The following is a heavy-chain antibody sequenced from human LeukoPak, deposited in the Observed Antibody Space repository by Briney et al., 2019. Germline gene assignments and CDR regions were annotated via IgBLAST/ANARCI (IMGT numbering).Heavy chain of an antibody. CDR2: ISAYNGNT. Sequence: ASVKVSCKASGGTFSSYAISWVRQAPGQGLEWMGWISAYNGNTNYAQKFQGRVTMTRDTSTSTVYMELSSLRSEDTAVYYCATLGPPFGVVPGYYYYGMDVWGQGTTVTVSS. J-gene: IGHJ6*02. CDR1: GGTFSSYA. V-gene: IGHV1-18*01. CDR3: ATLGPPFGVVPGYYYYGMDV. D-gene: IGHD3-3*01.